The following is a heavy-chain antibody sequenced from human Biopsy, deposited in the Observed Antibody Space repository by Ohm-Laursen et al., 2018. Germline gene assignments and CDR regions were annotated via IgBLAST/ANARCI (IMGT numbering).Heavy chain of an antibody. Sequence: TLSLTCTVSGVSITAYYWSWIRQPPGKGLECIGNIHHSGSPNYNPSLKSRLTISVDTSKNQFSLKLSSVTAAGTAVYYCARMDCSGGSCHYYSYGMDVWGQGTTVTVSS. CDR2: IHHSGSP. D-gene: IGHD2-15*01. CDR1: GVSITAYY. V-gene: IGHV4-4*09. J-gene: IGHJ6*02. CDR3: ARMDCSGGSCHYYSYGMDV.